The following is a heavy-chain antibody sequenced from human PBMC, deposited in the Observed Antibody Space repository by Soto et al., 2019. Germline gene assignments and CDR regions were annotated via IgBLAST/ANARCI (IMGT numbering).Heavy chain of an antibody. D-gene: IGHD2-8*01. CDR3: ARAKYCTNGVCYESPFDY. J-gene: IGHJ4*02. V-gene: IGHV3-48*01. CDR2: ISSSSSTT. CDR1: GFTFSSYS. Sequence: EVQLVESGGGLVQPGGSLRLSCAASGFTFSSYSMSWVRQAPGKGLEWVLYISSSSSTTYYADSVKGRFTISRDNAKNSLYLQMNSQRAEDTAVYFCARAKYCTNGVCYESPFDYWGQGTVVTVSS.